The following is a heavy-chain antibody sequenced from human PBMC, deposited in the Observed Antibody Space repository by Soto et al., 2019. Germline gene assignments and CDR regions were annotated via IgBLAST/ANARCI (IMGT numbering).Heavy chain of an antibody. D-gene: IGHD4-4*01. J-gene: IGHJ6*02. V-gene: IGHV1-69*01. CDR2: IIPIFGTA. CDR1: GGTFSSYA. CDR3: ARGLTTVTTSYYYYYGMDV. Sequence: QVQLVQSGAEVKKPGSSVKVSCKASGGTFSSYAISWVRQAPGQGLEWMGGIIPIFGTANYAQKFQGRVTSTADESTSTAYMELSSLRSEDTAVYYCARGLTTVTTSYYYYYGMDVWGQGTTVTVSS.